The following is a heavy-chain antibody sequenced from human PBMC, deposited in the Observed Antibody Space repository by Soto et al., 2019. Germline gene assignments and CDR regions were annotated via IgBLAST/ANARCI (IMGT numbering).Heavy chain of an antibody. D-gene: IGHD2-2*01. J-gene: IGHJ2*01. V-gene: IGHV1-69*08. CDR2: IIPILGIA. CDR3: ARDQYCSSTSCFSWYFDL. Sequence: QVQLVQSGAEVKKPGSSVKVSCKASGGTFSSYTISWVRQAPGQGLEWMGRIIPILGIANYAQKFQGRVTITADKSPSTAYMELSSLRSEDTAVYYCARDQYCSSTSCFSWYFDLWGRGTLVTVSS. CDR1: GGTFSSYT.